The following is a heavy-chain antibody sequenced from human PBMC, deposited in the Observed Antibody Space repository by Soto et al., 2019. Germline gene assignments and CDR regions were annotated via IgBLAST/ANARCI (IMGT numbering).Heavy chain of an antibody. Sequence: QITLKESGPTVVKPTQTLTLTCTFSGFSLSTSGVGVGWIRQPPGKALEWLALIYWDDDKRYSPSLKSRLTITKDTSNNQVVLTLTNMVPVDTATYYCAHDYVAYYGMDVWGQGTTVTVSS. V-gene: IGHV2-5*02. CDR3: AHDYVAYYGMDV. CDR1: GFSLSTSGVG. CDR2: IYWDDDK. D-gene: IGHD4-17*01. J-gene: IGHJ6*02.